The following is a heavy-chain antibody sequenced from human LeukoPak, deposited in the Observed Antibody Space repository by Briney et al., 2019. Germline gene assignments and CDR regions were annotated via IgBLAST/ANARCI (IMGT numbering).Heavy chain of an antibody. CDR1: GFFFTSSG. CDR2: ISSSSSYI. J-gene: IGHJ4*02. D-gene: IGHD4-17*01. Sequence: GGSLRLSCAASGFFFTSSGMNWVRQAPGKGLEWVSSISSSSSYIYYADSVKGRFTISRDNAKNSLYLQMNSLRAEDTAVYYCARAYGDYSYFDYWGQGTLVTVSS. CDR3: ARAYGDYSYFDY. V-gene: IGHV3-21*01.